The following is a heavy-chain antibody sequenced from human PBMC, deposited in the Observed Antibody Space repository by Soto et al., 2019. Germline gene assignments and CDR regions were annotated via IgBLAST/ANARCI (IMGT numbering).Heavy chain of an antibody. CDR3: TTDYSSGWYFVYFQH. CDR1: GFTFSNAW. Sequence: EVQLVESGGGLVKPGGSLTLSCAASGFTFSNAWMSWVRQTPGKGLEWVGRIKSKVDGGTTDYAAPVKGRFTISRDDSKKTLYLQMNSLKSEDTAVYYCTTDYSSGWYFVYFQHWGQGTLVTVSS. D-gene: IGHD6-19*01. CDR2: IKSKVDGGTT. V-gene: IGHV3-15*01. J-gene: IGHJ1*01.